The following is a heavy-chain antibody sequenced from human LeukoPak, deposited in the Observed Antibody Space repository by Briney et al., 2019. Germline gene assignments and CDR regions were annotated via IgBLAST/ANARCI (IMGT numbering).Heavy chain of an antibody. J-gene: IGHJ4*02. D-gene: IGHD2-2*01. CDR1: GGSISSSNW. V-gene: IGHV4-4*07. CDR3: AREGRGYCSSTSCLTHFDY. CDR2: IYTSGST. Sequence: PSGTLSLTCAVSGGSISSSNWWSWIRPPAGKGLEWIGRIYTSGSTNYNPSLKSRVTMSVDTSKNQFSLKLSSVTAADTAVYYCAREGRGYCSSTSCLTHFDYWGQGTLVTVSS.